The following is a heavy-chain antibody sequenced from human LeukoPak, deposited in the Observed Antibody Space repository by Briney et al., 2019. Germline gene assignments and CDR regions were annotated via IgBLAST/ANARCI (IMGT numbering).Heavy chain of an antibody. CDR3: ARLALPGPIYYFDC. Sequence: PSETLSLTCTVSGGSISSSSYYWGWIRQPPGKGLEWIGSIYYSGVTYYNPSLKSRVTISVDTSKNQFSLKLSSVTASDTAVYYCARLALPGPIYYFDCWGQGTLVTVSS. CDR1: GGSISSSSYY. CDR2: IYYSGVT. V-gene: IGHV4-39*01. J-gene: IGHJ4*02. D-gene: IGHD6-19*01.